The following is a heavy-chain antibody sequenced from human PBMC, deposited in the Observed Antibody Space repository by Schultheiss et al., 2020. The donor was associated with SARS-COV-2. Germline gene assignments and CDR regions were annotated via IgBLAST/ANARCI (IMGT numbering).Heavy chain of an antibody. CDR3: ARGNTARWGYGYYFDY. J-gene: IGHJ4*02. CDR2: ISGSGGST. D-gene: IGHD3-10*01. CDR1: GFTFSSYA. V-gene: IGHV3-23*01. Sequence: GGSLRLSCAASGFTFSSYAMSWVRQAPGKGLEWVSAISGSGGSTYYADSVKGRFTISRDNSKNTLYLQMNSLRAEDTAVYYCARGNTARWGYGYYFDYWGQGTLVTVSS.